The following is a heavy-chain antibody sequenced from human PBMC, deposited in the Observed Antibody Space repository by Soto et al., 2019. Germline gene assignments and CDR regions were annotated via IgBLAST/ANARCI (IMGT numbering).Heavy chain of an antibody. CDR2: IYYSGST. CDR1: GGSISSSSYY. J-gene: IGHJ5*02. Sequence: SETLSLTCTVSGGSISSSSYYWGWIRQPPGKGLEWIGSIYYSGSTYYNPSLKSRVTISVDTSKNQFSLKLSSVTAADTAVYYCARTRLWFGEREPWFDPWGQGTLVTVSS. D-gene: IGHD3-10*01. V-gene: IGHV4-39*01. CDR3: ARTRLWFGEREPWFDP.